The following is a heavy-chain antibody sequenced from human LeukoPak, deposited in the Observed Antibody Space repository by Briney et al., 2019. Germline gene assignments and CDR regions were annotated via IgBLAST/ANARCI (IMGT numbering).Heavy chain of an antibody. V-gene: IGHV1-2*02. CDR1: GYNFTDYY. CDR2: INPNSGVT. CDR3: ARERSNGGLRLDF. D-gene: IGHD3-16*01. Sequence: ASVKVSCKASGYNFTDYYIHWVRQAPGQGLEWMGWINPNSGVTNYAQNFQGRVTMTRDTSISTAYMELTWLSSDDTAVYYCARERSNGGLRLDFWGQGTLVTASS. J-gene: IGHJ4*02.